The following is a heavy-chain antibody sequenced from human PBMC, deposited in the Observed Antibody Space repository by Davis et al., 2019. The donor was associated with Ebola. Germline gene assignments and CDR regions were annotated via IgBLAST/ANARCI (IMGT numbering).Heavy chain of an antibody. Sequence: KVSCKGSGYSFTNYWIGWVRQVPGKGLEWMGIIYPGDSDTRYSPSFQGQVTISADKSISTAYLQWSSLKASDTAMYYCARRVAAALWWFDPWGQGTLVTVSS. J-gene: IGHJ5*02. CDR2: IYPGDSDT. V-gene: IGHV5-51*01. CDR3: ARRVAAALWWFDP. CDR1: GYSFTNYW. D-gene: IGHD6-13*01.